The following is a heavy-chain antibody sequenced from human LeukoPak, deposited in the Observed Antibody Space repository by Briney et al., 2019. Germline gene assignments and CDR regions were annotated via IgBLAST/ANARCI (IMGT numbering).Heavy chain of an antibody. V-gene: IGHV3-64*01. D-gene: IGHD7-27*01. CDR3: ATSCNWGVAFDI. J-gene: IGHJ3*02. CDR2: ISSNGGST. Sequence: GGSLRLSCAASGFTFSSYAMHWVRQTPGKGLEYVSAISSNGGSTYYANSVKGRFTISRDNSKNTLYLQMGSLRAEDMAVYYCATSCNWGVAFDIWGQGTMVTVSS. CDR1: GFTFSSYA.